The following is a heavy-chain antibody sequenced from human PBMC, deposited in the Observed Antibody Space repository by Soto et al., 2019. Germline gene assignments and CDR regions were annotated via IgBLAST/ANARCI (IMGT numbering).Heavy chain of an antibody. D-gene: IGHD2-2*01. CDR1: GGCISSGAYY. CDR2: IFYSGST. J-gene: IGHJ3*02. CDR3: ASYQQSYAFDI. Sequence: SETLSLTCTVSGGCISSGAYYWSWIRQHPGKGLEWIGYIFYSGSTYYNPSLKSRVTISVDTSKNQFSLKLSSVTAADTAVYYCASYQQSYAFDIWGQGTMVT. V-gene: IGHV4-31*03.